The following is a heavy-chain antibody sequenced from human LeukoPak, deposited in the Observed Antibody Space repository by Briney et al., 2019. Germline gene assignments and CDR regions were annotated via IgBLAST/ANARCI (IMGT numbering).Heavy chain of an antibody. CDR3: ARVDFTVTTDRSRFDP. J-gene: IGHJ5*02. CDR1: GFTFSSYV. CDR2: ISTTSTTI. D-gene: IGHD4-17*01. V-gene: IGHV3-48*03. Sequence: PGGSLRLSCAASGFTFSSYVMNWIRQAPGKGLEWVSYISTTSTTIYYADSVKGRFTISRDNAKNSLYLQINSLRAEDTAVYYCARVDFTVTTDRSRFDPWGQGTLVTVSS.